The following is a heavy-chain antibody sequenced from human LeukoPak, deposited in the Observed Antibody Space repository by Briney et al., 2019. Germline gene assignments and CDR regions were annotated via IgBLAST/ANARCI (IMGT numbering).Heavy chain of an antibody. Sequence: PGGSLRLSCAASGFTFDDYAMHWVRQAPGKGLEWVSGISWNSGSIGYADSVKGRFTISRDNAKNSLYLQMNSLRAEDTASYYCAKDYYGSGSYYQGHFDYWGQGTLVTVSS. CDR3: AKDYYGSGSYYQGHFDY. J-gene: IGHJ4*02. CDR1: GFTFDDYA. D-gene: IGHD3-10*01. CDR2: ISWNSGSI. V-gene: IGHV3-9*01.